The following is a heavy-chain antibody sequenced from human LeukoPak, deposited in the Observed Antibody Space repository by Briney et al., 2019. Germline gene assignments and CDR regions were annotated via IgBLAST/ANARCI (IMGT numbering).Heavy chain of an antibody. V-gene: IGHV1-18*01. CDR1: GYIFTNYA. J-gene: IGHJ6*03. Sequence: ASVKVSCKASGYIFTNYAMHWVRQAPGQGLEWMGWISAYNGNTNYAQNLEARVTMTTDTSSTTAHMELRSLRSDDTAVYYCARFRGVSYYYYYMDVWGKGTTVTISS. CDR3: ARFRGVSYYYYYMDV. CDR2: ISAYNGNT. D-gene: IGHD3-10*01.